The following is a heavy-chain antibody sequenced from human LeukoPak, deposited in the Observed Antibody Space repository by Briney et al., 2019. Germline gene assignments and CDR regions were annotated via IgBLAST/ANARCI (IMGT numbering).Heavy chain of an antibody. V-gene: IGHV3-30*14. CDR1: GFNFDNFA. D-gene: IGHD3-16*01. J-gene: IGHJ3*02. CDR3: ARVPISAAGGFAFDI. CDR2: ISHDARTK. Sequence: PGKSLTLSCVVSGFNFDNFAMHWVRQPLGKGLEWVAVISHDARTKYYADSMKGRITISRDNSKNTLYLQMNSLRAEDTAVYYCARVPISAAGGFAFDIWGQGTMVTVSS.